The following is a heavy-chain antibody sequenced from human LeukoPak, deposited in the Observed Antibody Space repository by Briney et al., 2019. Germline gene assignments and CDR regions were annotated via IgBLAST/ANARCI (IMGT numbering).Heavy chain of an antibody. CDR1: GGSFSGYY. V-gene: IGHV4-34*01. D-gene: IGHD3-16*01. CDR2: INHSGST. CDR3: ARALSRPWFDP. J-gene: IGHJ5*02. Sequence: SETLSLTCAVYGGSFSGYYWSWIRQPPGKGLEWIGEINHSGSTNYNPSLKSRVTISVDTSKNQFSLKLSSVTAADTAVYYCARALSRPWFDPWGQGTLVTVSS.